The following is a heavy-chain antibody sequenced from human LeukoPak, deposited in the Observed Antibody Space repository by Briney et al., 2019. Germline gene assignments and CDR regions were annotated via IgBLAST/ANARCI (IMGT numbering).Heavy chain of an antibody. Sequence: PGGSLRLSCAASGFTFSSYWMNWARQAPGKGLEWVASINHNGNVNYYVDSVKGRFTISRDNAKNSLYLHMSSLRDEDTAVYYCAKDQRWESPHYLDSWGQGTLVTVSS. CDR1: GFTFSSYW. V-gene: IGHV3-7*03. CDR2: INHNGNVN. D-gene: IGHD1-26*01. CDR3: AKDQRWESPHYLDS. J-gene: IGHJ4*02.